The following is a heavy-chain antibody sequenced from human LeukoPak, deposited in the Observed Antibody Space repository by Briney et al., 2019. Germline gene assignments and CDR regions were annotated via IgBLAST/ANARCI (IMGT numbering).Heavy chain of an antibody. J-gene: IGHJ4*02. CDR1: GGSISSGSYY. V-gene: IGHV4-61*02. D-gene: IGHD6-13*01. CDR3: ARSRFIAAALID. CDR2: IYTSGST. Sequence: SQTLSLTCTVSGGSISSGSYYWSWIRQPAGKGLEWIGRIYTSGSTNYNPSLKSRVTISVDTSKNQFSLKLSSVPAADTAVYYCARSRFIAAALIDWGQGTLVTVSS.